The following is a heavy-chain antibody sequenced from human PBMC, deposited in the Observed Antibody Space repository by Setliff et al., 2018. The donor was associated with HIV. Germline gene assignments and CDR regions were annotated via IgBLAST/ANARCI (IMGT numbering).Heavy chain of an antibody. V-gene: IGHV3-23*01. CDR2: INGDGDST. CDR3: ARVRLYNSALDY. Sequence: GGSLRLSCAASGFTFSFHAMTWVRQAPGKGLEWVSGINGDGDSTYYADSVKGRFTLSRDTSKNTLSLQMNSLRPEDTAVFYCARVRLYNSALDYWGQGTLVTVSS. J-gene: IGHJ4*02. CDR1: GFTFSFHA. D-gene: IGHD3-22*01.